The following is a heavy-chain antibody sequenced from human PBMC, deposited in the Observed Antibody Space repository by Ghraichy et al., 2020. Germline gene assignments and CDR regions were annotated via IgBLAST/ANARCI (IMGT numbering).Heavy chain of an antibody. V-gene: IGHV4-39*01. CDR1: GGSISSSSYY. J-gene: IGHJ4*02. CDR3: ARQSERYYDSSERSFDY. Sequence: TLSLTCTVSGGSISSSSYYWGWIRQPPGKGLEWIGSISYSGSTYSNPSLKSRVTISVDTSKNPFSLKLSSVTAADTAVYYCARQSERYYDSSERSFDYWGQGTLVTISS. CDR2: ISYSGST. D-gene: IGHD3-22*01.